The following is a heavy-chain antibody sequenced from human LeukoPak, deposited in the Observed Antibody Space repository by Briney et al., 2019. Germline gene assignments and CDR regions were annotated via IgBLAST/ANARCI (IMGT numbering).Heavy chain of an antibody. CDR1: GYSFTNFW. CDR3: ARSRGDNNWFDP. CDR2: IYPGDSDT. Sequence: GESLKISCKASGYSFTNFWLGWVRQMPEKDLEWMGIIYPGDSDTRYSPSFEGQVTISADKSISTAYLQLGSLKASDTAMYYCARSRGDNNWFDPWGQGTLVTVSS. V-gene: IGHV5-51*01. J-gene: IGHJ5*02. D-gene: IGHD7-27*01.